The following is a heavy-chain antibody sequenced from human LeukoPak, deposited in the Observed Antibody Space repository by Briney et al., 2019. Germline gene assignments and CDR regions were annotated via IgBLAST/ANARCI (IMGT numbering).Heavy chain of an antibody. CDR2: IWYVGSNR. Sequence: GGSLRLSCAASGFTFRGNGMHWVRQAPGKGLEWVAIIWYVGSNRYYADSVKGRFTISRDNSKNTLFLQMNSLTAEDTAVYYCARDQGTSVTAMVGGHFDYWGPGTLVTVSS. J-gene: IGHJ4*02. D-gene: IGHD4-17*01. CDR1: GFTFRGNG. CDR3: ARDQGTSVTAMVGGHFDY. V-gene: IGHV3-33*01.